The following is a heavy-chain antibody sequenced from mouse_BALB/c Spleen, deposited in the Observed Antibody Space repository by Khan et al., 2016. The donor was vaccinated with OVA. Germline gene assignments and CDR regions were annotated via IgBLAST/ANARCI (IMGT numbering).Heavy chain of an antibody. V-gene: IGHV3-2*02. Sequence: EVQLQESGPGLVKPSQSLSLTCTVTGYSITTDYAWNWIRQLPGNKLEWMGFISYSGNTKYNPSLKSRISITRDTSKNQFFLQLKSVTTEDTARXYCARVYGGDFDYWGQGTTLTVSS. CDR1: GYSITTDYA. CDR2: ISYSGNT. J-gene: IGHJ2*01. CDR3: ARVYGGDFDY. D-gene: IGHD1-1*01.